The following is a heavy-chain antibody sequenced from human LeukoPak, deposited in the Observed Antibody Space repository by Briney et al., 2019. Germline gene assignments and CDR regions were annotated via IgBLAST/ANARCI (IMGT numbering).Heavy chain of an antibody. V-gene: IGHV4-4*08. J-gene: IGHJ3*02. CDR2: FYTSGDF. D-gene: IGHD1-26*01. Sequence: SETLSLTCSVSGDSISAHHWTWIRQAPPTVLQWDGYFYTSGDFNYNPSLRSRVTILTDISTNHLSMTLSSVTAADTDMYYCARLLRPGGRTGDAFDIWGQGTMVTVSS. CDR1: GDSISAHH. CDR3: ARLLRPGGRTGDAFDI.